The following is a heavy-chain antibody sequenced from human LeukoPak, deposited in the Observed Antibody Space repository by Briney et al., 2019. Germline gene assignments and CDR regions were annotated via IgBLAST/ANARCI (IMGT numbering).Heavy chain of an antibody. D-gene: IGHD3-3*01. CDR2: ISSSSSYI. J-gene: IGHJ5*02. Sequence: GGSLRLSCAASGFTFSSYSMNWVRQAPGKGLEWVSSISSSSSYIYYADSVKGRFTISRDNAKNSLYLQMNSLRAEDTAVYYCARDAVLRFLEWSYNWSDPCGQGTLVTVSS. CDR1: GFTFSSYS. CDR3: ARDAVLRFLEWSYNWSDP. V-gene: IGHV3-21*01.